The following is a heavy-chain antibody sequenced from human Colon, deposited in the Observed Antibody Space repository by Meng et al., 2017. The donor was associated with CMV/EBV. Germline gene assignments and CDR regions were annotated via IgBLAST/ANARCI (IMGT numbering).Heavy chain of an antibody. Sequence: GESLKISCAASGFTFSNAWMTWVRQAPGKGLEWVGRIQSKTDGGTTDYGAPVKGRFTISRDDSKNTLYLQMNSLKTEDTAVYYCTTGSTSYLRNAFDMWGQGTTVTVSS. V-gene: IGHV3-15*01. CDR3: TTGSTSYLRNAFDM. CDR2: IQSKTDGGTT. J-gene: IGHJ3*02. CDR1: GFTFSNAW. D-gene: IGHD5-12*01.